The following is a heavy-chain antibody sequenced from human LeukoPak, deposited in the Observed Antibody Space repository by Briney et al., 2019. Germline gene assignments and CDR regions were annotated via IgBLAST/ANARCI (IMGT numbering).Heavy chain of an antibody. Sequence: ETLSLTCSVSGGSVGSNYWSWVRQAPGKGLEWVANISQDGRETHSVDSVKGRFTVSRDNARNSLYLQMNSLRAEDTAVYYCARDQTGQAWVYWGQGTLVTVSS. CDR2: ISQDGRET. D-gene: IGHD3-16*01. V-gene: IGHV3-7*04. CDR1: GGSVGSNY. J-gene: IGHJ4*02. CDR3: ARDQTGQAWVY.